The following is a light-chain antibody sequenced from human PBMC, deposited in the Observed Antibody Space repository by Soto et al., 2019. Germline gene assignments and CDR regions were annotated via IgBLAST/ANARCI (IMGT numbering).Light chain of an antibody. CDR2: KAF. CDR1: QSISGY. Sequence: DIPMTQSPSTLSASVGDRVTVTCRASQSISGYLAWYQQKPGKDPNLLIYKAFSLESGVPSRFSGSGSGTEFTLTISRLQPEEFATYYCQQYNSYPWTFGQGPKVEI. V-gene: IGKV1-5*03. J-gene: IGKJ1*01. CDR3: QQYNSYPWT.